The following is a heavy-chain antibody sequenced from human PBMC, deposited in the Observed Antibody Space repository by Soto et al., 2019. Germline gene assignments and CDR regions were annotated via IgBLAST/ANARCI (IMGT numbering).Heavy chain of an antibody. D-gene: IGHD6-6*01. V-gene: IGHV3-23*01. CDR3: AKGIGSSSYSPVDY. CDR1: GFTFSNYA. J-gene: IGHJ4*02. Sequence: GGSLRLSCAASGFTFSNYALSWVRQAPGKGLEWVSVISGGGGDTYYADSVKGRFTISRDSSKNTLFLQMNSLRAEDTAIYYCAKGIGSSSYSPVDYWGQGTLVPVP. CDR2: ISGGGGDT.